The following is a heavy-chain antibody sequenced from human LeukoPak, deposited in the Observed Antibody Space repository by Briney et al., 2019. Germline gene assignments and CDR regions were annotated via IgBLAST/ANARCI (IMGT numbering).Heavy chain of an antibody. CDR2: IYYSGST. V-gene: IGHV4-4*02. Sequence: SGTLSLTCAVSGHSISSSNWWSWVRQPPGKGLEWIGYIYYSGSTYYNPSLKSRVTISVDTSKTQFSLTVTSVTAADTAVYYCARHMSVSYDAFDLWGRGTTVTVSS. J-gene: IGHJ3*01. CDR3: ARHMSVSYDAFDL. CDR1: GHSISSSNW. D-gene: IGHD3-10*01.